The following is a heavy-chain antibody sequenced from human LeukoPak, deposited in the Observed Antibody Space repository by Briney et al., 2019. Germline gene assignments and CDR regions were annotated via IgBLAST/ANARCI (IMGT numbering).Heavy chain of an antibody. D-gene: IGHD1/OR15-1a*01. Sequence: SETLSLTCTVSGGSIGSDYWTWIRQPPGKGLEYIGYIYYTGGTNYNPSLKSRVTISVDTSKNQFSLKLSSVTAADTAVYFCARGNKGTRRFDYWGQGTLVTVSS. CDR1: GGSIGSDY. CDR3: ARGNKGTRRFDY. V-gene: IGHV4-59*08. J-gene: IGHJ4*02. CDR2: IYYTGGT.